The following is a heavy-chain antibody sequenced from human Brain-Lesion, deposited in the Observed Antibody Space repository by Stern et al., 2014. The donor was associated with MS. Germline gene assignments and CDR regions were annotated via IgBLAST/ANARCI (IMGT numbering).Heavy chain of an antibody. Sequence: VQLVESGAEVKKPGASVKVSCKTSGYIFTGYYLHWGRQAPGQGLEWMAWINPNTGGTKYAQKFQGRVTMSRDTSISTAYVELSSLTSDDTAVYYCARDQRGITIFGVVTDYYYLGMDVWGQGTTVTVSS. D-gene: IGHD3-3*01. V-gene: IGHV1-2*02. CDR1: GYIFTGYY. CDR3: ARDQRGITIFGVVTDYYYLGMDV. CDR2: INPNTGGT. J-gene: IGHJ6*02.